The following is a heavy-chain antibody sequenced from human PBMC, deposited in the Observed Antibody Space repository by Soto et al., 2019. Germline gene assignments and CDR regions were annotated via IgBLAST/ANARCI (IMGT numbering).Heavy chain of an antibody. J-gene: IGHJ4*01. V-gene: IGHV3-23*01. CDR3: EKDFKRQGSGDDY. CDR1: GLTFLSYA. Sequence: SLRLSCPASGLTFLSYAMSWVRQAPGKGLEWVSAISGSGGSQYYEDSVKGRFTISRDNSKNTLYLQMNSLRAEDTAVYYCEKDFKRQGSGDDYWGHGNLVTVSS. D-gene: IGHD3-3*01. CDR2: ISGSGGSQ.